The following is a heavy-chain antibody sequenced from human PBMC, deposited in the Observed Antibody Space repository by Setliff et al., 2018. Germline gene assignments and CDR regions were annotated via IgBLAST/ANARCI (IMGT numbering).Heavy chain of an antibody. CDR1: GYSFTDYW. CDR2: IYPSNSNI. Sequence: GESLKISCKASGYSFTDYWIAWVRQMPGKGLEWMGIIYPSNSNIKYSPSFEAQITFSVDKTITTAYLQWSSLKASDTAIYYCARHRVGNSGYAIPILDFWGQGALVTVSS. J-gene: IGHJ4*02. CDR3: ARHRVGNSGYAIPILDF. V-gene: IGHV5-51*01. D-gene: IGHD5-12*01.